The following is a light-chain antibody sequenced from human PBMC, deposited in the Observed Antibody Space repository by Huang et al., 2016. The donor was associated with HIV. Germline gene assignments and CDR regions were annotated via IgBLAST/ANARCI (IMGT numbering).Light chain of an antibody. CDR1: QSVDTY. J-gene: IGKJ5*01. V-gene: IGKV1-39*01. CDR3: QQSYGALSS. Sequence: IQTTQSPTSLSASVGDRVFISCRKSQSVDTYLNWYQQKPGKAPKLLISSASTLHSGVPSRFSGAGSGTDFTLTISSLQFDDFATYYCQQSYGALSSFGPGTRL. CDR2: SAS.